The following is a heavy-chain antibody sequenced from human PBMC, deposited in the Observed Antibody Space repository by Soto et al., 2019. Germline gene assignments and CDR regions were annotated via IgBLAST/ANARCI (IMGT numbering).Heavy chain of an antibody. V-gene: IGHV1-69*02. CDR3: ARDRDNSNWPNFDY. Sequence: QVQLVQSGSEVKKPGSSVKVSCKASGGTFSIYTISWVRQAPGQGLEWMGRVIPIFDVTSYAQRFQGRVTINADKSTTTAYMELSSLRSEDTAVYYCARDRDNSNWPNFDYWGQGTLVTVSS. CDR1: GGTFSIYT. J-gene: IGHJ4*02. D-gene: IGHD6-13*01. CDR2: VIPIFDVT.